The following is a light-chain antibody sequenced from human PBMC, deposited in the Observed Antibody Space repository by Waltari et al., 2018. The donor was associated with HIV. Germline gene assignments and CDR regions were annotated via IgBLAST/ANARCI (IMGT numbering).Light chain of an antibody. J-gene: IGLJ3*02. CDR3: TAWDDGLSDPV. V-gene: IGLV1-44*01. Sequence: QSVLTQPPSASGTPGQRVTISCSGSSSNIGSNTVTWYQQLPGTAPNLRIYSNNQLPSGVPDRFSGSKSGTSASLAISGLQSEDEADYYCTAWDDGLSDPVFGGGTKLTVL. CDR2: SNN. CDR1: SSNIGSNT.